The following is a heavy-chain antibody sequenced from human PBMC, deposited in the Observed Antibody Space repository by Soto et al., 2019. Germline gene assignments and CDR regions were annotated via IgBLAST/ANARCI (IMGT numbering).Heavy chain of an antibody. CDR3: AKDPEYCSGGNCFDY. D-gene: IGHD2-15*01. V-gene: IGHV3-23*01. J-gene: IGHJ4*02. CDR1: GFTFSSYA. CDR2: ISGSGGST. Sequence: GGSLRLSCAASGFTFSSYAMSWVRQAPGKGLEWVSAISGSGGSTYYADSVKGRFTISRDNSKNTLYLQMNSLRAEDTAVYYCAKDPEYCSGGNCFDYWGQGTLVTVSS.